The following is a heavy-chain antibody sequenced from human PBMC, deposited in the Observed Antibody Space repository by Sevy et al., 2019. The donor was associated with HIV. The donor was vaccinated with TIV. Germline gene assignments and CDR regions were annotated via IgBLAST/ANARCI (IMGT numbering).Heavy chain of an antibody. D-gene: IGHD1-1*01. V-gene: IGHV3-33*01. CDR3: ARDLESYNYGAYGPSFMPDY. CDR1: GFTFSSYG. CDR2: IWFDGSNT. J-gene: IGHJ4*02. Sequence: GGSLRLSCAASGFTFSSYGMHWVRQAPGKGLEWVAVIWFDGSNTFYADSVKGRSTISRDIAENTLHLQMNSLRAEDTAVYYCARDLESYNYGAYGPSFMPDYWGQGTVVTVSS.